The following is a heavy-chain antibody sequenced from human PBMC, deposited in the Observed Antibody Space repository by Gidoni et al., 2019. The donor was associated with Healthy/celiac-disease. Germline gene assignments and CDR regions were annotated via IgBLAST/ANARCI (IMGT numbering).Heavy chain of an antibody. D-gene: IGHD3-10*01. J-gene: IGHJ4*02. CDR2: ISGSGGST. V-gene: IGHV3-23*01. Sequence: EVQLLESGGGLVQPGGSLRLPCAASGFTFSSYAMSWVRQAPGKGLEWVSAISGSGGSTYYADSVKGRFTISRDNSKNTLYLQMNSLRAEDTAVYYCAKGDFRFGELLNDYWGQGTLVTVSS. CDR1: GFTFSSYA. CDR3: AKGDFRFGELLNDY.